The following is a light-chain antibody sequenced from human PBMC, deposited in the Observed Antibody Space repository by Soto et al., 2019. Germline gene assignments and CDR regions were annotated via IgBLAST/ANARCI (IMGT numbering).Light chain of an antibody. CDR1: SSNIGAGYV. CDR2: GNS. CDR3: KAWDNSLNAHVV. J-gene: IGLJ2*01. Sequence: QSVLTQPPSVSGAPGQRVTISCTGSSSNIGAGYVVHWYQQLPGTAPKLLIYGNSNRPSGVPDQFSGSKSGTSASLAITGLQSEDEADHYCKAWDNSLNAHVVFGGGTKLTVL. V-gene: IGLV1-40*01.